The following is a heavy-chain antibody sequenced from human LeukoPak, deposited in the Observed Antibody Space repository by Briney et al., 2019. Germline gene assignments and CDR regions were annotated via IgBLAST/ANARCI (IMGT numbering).Heavy chain of an antibody. CDR3: ARVSGVARGYFDY. CDR2: IYHGGST. V-gene: IGHV4-4*02. J-gene: IGHJ4*02. CDR1: GGSISSSNW. D-gene: IGHD1-26*01. Sequence: SETLSLTCAVSGGSISSSNWWSWVRQAPGKGLEWIGEIYHGGSTNYNPSLKSRVTISVDKSKNQFSLKLSSVTAADTAVYYCARVSGVARGYFDYWGQGTLVTVSS.